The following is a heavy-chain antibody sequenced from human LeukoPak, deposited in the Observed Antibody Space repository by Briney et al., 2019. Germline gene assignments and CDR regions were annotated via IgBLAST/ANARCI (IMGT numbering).Heavy chain of an antibody. V-gene: IGHV4-39*07. D-gene: IGHD2-15*01. CDR1: GVSISSSNSY. CDR3: ASGQGVVVVAATPGFDP. Sequence: SETLSLTCTVSGVSISSSNSYWGWIRQPPGKGLEWIGSVYYTGNTYYNASLKSRVTISVDTSKNQFSLKLSSVTAADTAVYYCASGQGVVVVAATPGFDPWGQGTLVTVSS. J-gene: IGHJ5*02. CDR2: VYYTGNT.